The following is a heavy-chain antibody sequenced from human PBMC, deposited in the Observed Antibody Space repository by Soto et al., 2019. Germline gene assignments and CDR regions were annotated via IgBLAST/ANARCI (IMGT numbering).Heavy chain of an antibody. CDR2: IDPSDSYT. CDR3: ARQTRIAVAGTYYSDY. D-gene: IGHD6-19*01. V-gene: IGHV5-10-1*01. CDR1: GYSFTSYW. J-gene: IGHJ4*02. Sequence: GESLKISCXGSGYSFTSYWISWVRQMPGKGLEWMGRIDPSDSYTNYSPSFQGHVTISADKSISTAYLQWSSLKASDTAMYYCARQTRIAVAGTYYSDYWGQGTLVTVSS.